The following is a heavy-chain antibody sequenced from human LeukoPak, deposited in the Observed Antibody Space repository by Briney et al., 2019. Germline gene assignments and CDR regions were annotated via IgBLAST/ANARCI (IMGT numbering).Heavy chain of an antibody. CDR2: IWYDGSNK. D-gene: IGHD1-14*01. J-gene: IGHJ4*02. Sequence: GRSLRLSCAASGFTFSSYGMHWVRQAPGKGLEWVAVIWYDGSNKYYVDSVKGRFTISRDNSKNTLYLQMNSLRAEDTAVYYCARGIIPGTTLDYWGQGTLVTVSS. V-gene: IGHV3-33*01. CDR3: ARGIIPGTTLDY. CDR1: GFTFSSYG.